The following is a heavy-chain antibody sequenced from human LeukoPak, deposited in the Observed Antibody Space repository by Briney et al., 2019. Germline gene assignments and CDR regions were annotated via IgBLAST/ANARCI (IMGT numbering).Heavy chain of an antibody. Sequence: PGGSLRLSCAASGFTFSSYAMHWVRQAPGKGLEWVAVISYDGSNKYYADSVKGRFTISRDNFKNTLYLQMNSLRAEDTAVYYCARGPRLGGFAFDIWGQGTMVTVSS. CDR1: GFTFSSYA. CDR2: ISYDGSNK. V-gene: IGHV3-30-3*01. D-gene: IGHD1-26*01. J-gene: IGHJ3*02. CDR3: ARGPRLGGFAFDI.